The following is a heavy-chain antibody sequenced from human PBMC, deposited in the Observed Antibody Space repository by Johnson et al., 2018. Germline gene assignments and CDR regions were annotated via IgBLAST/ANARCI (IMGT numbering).Heavy chain of an antibody. Sequence: QVQLQESGPGLVKPSDTLSLTCTVSGGSISTYYWSWIRQPPGKGLEWLGYVYYNGSSHYNPSLKSRVTRSVDTSKKQFSLKLDLVTAGDTAVYDCARASPQDTVDSDAFDIWGRGTMVTVSS. V-gene: IGHV4-59*01. CDR1: GGSISTYY. D-gene: IGHD4-23*01. CDR2: VYYNGSS. J-gene: IGHJ3*02. CDR3: ARASPQDTVDSDAFDI.